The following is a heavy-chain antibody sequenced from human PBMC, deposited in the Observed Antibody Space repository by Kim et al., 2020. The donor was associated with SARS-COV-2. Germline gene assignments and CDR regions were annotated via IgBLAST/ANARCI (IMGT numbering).Heavy chain of an antibody. CDR3: ARDSEGDYNWFDP. Sequence: SETLSLTCTVSGGSISSSSYYWGWIRQPPGKGLEWIGSIYYSGSTYYNPSLKSRVTISVDTSKNQFSLKLSSVTAADTAVYYCARDSEGDYNWFDPWGQGTLVTVSS. CDR1: GGSISSSSYY. D-gene: IGHD2-21*02. CDR2: IYYSGST. V-gene: IGHV4-39*07. J-gene: IGHJ5*02.